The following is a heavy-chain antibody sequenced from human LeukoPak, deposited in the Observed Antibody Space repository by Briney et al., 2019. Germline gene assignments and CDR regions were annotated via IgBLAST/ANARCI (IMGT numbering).Heavy chain of an antibody. CDR2: ISISGGTT. D-gene: IGHD1-1*01. Sequence: GALRLSCAVSGSTFSNSAMSWVRQAPGKGLEWVSGISISGGTTYYAASVKGRFTISRDNSKNTVYLQLNSLRAEDTAVYYCAKEEVPNDYWGQGTLVTVSS. J-gene: IGHJ4*02. CDR1: GSTFSNSA. V-gene: IGHV3-23*01. CDR3: AKEEVPNDY.